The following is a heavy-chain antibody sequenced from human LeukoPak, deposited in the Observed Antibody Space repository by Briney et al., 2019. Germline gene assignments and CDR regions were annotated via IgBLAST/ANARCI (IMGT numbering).Heavy chain of an antibody. J-gene: IGHJ4*02. CDR2: IYTSGST. Sequence: PSETLSLTCTVSGGSISSYYWSWIRQPPGKGLEWIGYIYTSGSTNYNPSLKSRVTISVDTSKNQFPLKLSSVTAADTAVYYCARHRWELLYFDYWGQGTLVTVSS. CDR1: GGSISSYY. CDR3: ARHRWELLYFDY. D-gene: IGHD1-26*01. V-gene: IGHV4-4*09.